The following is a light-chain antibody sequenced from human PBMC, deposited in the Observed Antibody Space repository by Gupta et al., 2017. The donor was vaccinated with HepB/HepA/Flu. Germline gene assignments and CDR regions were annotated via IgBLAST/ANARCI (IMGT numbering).Light chain of an antibody. CDR3: QQYNTYMCS. J-gene: IGKJ2*04. CDR2: KAS. CDR1: QSISNW. V-gene: IGKV1-5*03. Sequence: DIQMTQSLSTLSASVGDRVTITCRASQSISNWWAWYQQKPGKAPNLLIYKASSLQSGVPSRFSGSGSGTEFTLTISSLQPDDFATYYCQQYNTYMCSFGQGTKLEMK.